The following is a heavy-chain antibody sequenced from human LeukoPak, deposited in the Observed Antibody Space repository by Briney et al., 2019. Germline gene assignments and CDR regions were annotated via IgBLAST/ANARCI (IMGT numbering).Heavy chain of an antibody. CDR3: ARGYTTTWYYFDL. Sequence: SETLSLTCSVSGGSITRGVYYWVWIRQSPGKGLEWIGSIQHSGSTYHKPSLESRVTISVDTSKNQFSLKMISVTAADTAVYFCARGYTTTWYYFDLWGPGTQVIVSS. CDR1: GGSITRGVYY. V-gene: IGHV4-39*07. J-gene: IGHJ5*02. D-gene: IGHD6-13*01. CDR2: IQHSGST.